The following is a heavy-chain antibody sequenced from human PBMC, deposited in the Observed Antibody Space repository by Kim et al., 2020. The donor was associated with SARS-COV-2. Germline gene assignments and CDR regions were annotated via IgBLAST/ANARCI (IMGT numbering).Heavy chain of an antibody. Sequence: GGSLRLSCAASGFTFSSYSMNWVRQAPGKGLEWVSSISSSSSYIYYADSVKGRFTISRDNAKNSLYLQMNSLRAEDTAVYYCARDLAGMVDYSLPGWFDPWGQGTLVTVSS. D-gene: IGHD4-4*01. CDR1: GFTFSSYS. CDR3: ARDLAGMVDYSLPGWFDP. J-gene: IGHJ5*02. V-gene: IGHV3-21*01. CDR2: ISSSSSYI.